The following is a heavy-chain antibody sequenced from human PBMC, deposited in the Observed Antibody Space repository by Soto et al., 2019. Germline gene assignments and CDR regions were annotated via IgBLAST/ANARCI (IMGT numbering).Heavy chain of an antibody. V-gene: IGHV3-21*01. J-gene: IGHJ3*02. D-gene: IGHD6-19*01. CDR2: ISSSSSYI. Sequence: GGSLRLSCAASGFTFSSYSMNWVRQAPGKGLEWVSSISSSSSYIYYADSMKGRFTISRDNTKNSLYLQMNSLRAEDTAVYYCARVHSSGWDAFDIWGQGTMVTVSS. CDR1: GFTFSSYS. CDR3: ARVHSSGWDAFDI.